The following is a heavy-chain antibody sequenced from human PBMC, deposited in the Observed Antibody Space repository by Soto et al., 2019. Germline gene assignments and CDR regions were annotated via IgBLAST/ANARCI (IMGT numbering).Heavy chain of an antibody. Sequence: ASVKVSCKASGGTFSSYAISWVRQAPGQGLEWMGGIIPIFGTANYAQKFQGRVTITADESTSTAYMELSSLRSEDTAVYYCARDGLDYSNYGHYYYGMDVWGQGTTVTVSS. V-gene: IGHV1-69*13. CDR2: IIPIFGTA. J-gene: IGHJ6*02. D-gene: IGHD4-4*01. CDR3: ARDGLDYSNYGHYYYGMDV. CDR1: GGTFSSYA.